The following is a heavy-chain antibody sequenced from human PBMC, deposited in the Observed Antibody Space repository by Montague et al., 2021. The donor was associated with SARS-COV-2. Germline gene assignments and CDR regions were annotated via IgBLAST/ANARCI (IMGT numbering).Heavy chain of an antibody. D-gene: IGHD1-26*01. CDR3: ARDGDGWEVPFDF. J-gene: IGHJ4*01. CDR2: TYYTSRWHN. V-gene: IGHV6-1*01. CDR1: GDSVSRNGVA. Sequence: CAISGDSVSRNGVAWTWIRQSPSRGLGYLGRTYYTSRWHNDQAPSVKGRLTVNPDTSKNQSSLHLNSVTPEDTAVYYCARDGDGWEVPFDFWSQGTLVTVSS.